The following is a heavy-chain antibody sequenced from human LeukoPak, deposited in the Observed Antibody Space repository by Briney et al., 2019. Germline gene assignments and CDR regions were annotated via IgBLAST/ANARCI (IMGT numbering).Heavy chain of an antibody. D-gene: IGHD2-15*01. CDR2: IYYSGST. CDR1: GGSISSYY. J-gene: IGHJ4*02. Sequence: SSETLSLTCTVSGGSISSYYWSWIRQPPGKGLEWIGYIYYSGSTNYNPSLKSRVTISVDTSKNQFSLKLSSVTAADTAVYYCARLGCSGGSCYPNFDYWGREPWSPSPQ. CDR3: ARLGCSGGSCYPNFDY. V-gene: IGHV4-59*08.